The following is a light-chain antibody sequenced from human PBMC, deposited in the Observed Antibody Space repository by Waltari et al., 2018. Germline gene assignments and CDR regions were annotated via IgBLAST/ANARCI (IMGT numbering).Light chain of an antibody. V-gene: IGKV1-5*03. CDR3: LQYNSYPWT. CDR2: KAS. CDR1: QSIVVW. Sequence: DIKVTQSPSTLSASVGDRVTITCRASQSIVVWLAWYQQKPGKAPRLLIYKASYWGSGVPARFSGSASGTAFTLTISSLQADDLATYYCLQYNSYPWTFGQGTTVEIK. J-gene: IGKJ1*01.